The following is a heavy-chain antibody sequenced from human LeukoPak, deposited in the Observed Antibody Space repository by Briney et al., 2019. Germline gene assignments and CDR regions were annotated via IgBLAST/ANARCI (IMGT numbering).Heavy chain of an antibody. D-gene: IGHD2-2*01. CDR3: ARGFRTRGPEREYQLLQVFYFDY. CDR2: INHSGST. J-gene: IGHJ4*02. Sequence: SETLSLTCAVYGGSFSGYYWSWIRQPPGKGLEWIGEINHSGSTNYNPSLKSRVTITVDTSKNQFSLKLSSVTAADTAVYYCARGFRTRGPEREYQLLQVFYFDYWGQGTLVTVSS. CDR1: GGSFSGYY. V-gene: IGHV4-34*01.